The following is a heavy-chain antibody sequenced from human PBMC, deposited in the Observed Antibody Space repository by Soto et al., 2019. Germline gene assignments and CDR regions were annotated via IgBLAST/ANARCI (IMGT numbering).Heavy chain of an antibody. CDR3: ARDVMVTAMVMWYFDL. D-gene: IGHD2-21*02. Sequence: QVQLVESGGGVVQPGRSLRLSCAASGFTFSSYGMHWVRQAPGKGLEWVAVIWYDGSNKYYADSVKGRFTISRDNSKNXLYLQMNRLRAEDTAVYYCARDVMVTAMVMWYFDLWGRGTLVTVSS. CDR2: IWYDGSNK. J-gene: IGHJ2*01. V-gene: IGHV3-33*01. CDR1: GFTFSSYG.